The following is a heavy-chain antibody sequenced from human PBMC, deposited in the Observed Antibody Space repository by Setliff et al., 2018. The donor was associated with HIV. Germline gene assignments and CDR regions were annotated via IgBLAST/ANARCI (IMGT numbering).Heavy chain of an antibody. Sequence: PGGSLRLSCAASGFTFSIYTMSWVRQAPGKGLEWVSSISSSSRYIYYTDSLRGRFTVSRDNARSSLYLQMDSLRPEDTAFYYCAKDGPHDRSGRYYSALDSWGQGTLVTVSS. V-gene: IGHV3-21*04. CDR2: ISSSSRYI. D-gene: IGHD3-22*01. CDR3: AKDGPHDRSGRYYSALDS. J-gene: IGHJ4*02. CDR1: GFTFSIYT.